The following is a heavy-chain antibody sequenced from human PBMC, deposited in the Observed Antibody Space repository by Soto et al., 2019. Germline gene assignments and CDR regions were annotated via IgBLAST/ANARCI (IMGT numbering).Heavy chain of an antibody. CDR1: GGSLSSYY. CDR2: IYYSGST. V-gene: IGHV4-59*01. D-gene: IGHD2-15*01. CDR3: ARDRVVVVVAAMGKLDYYYYYGMDV. Sequence: PSETLSLTWTVSGGSLSSYYWSWIRQPPGKGLEWIGYIYYSGSTNYNPSLKSRVTISVDTSKNQFSLKLSSVTAADTAVYYCARDRVVVVVAAMGKLDYYYYYGMDVWGQGTTVTVSS. J-gene: IGHJ6*02.